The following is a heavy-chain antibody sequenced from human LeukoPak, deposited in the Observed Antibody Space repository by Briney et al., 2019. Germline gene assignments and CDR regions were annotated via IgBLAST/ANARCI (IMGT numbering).Heavy chain of an antibody. CDR1: GGSISSSSYY. J-gene: IGHJ4*02. CDR2: IYTSGST. Sequence: SETLSLTCTVSGGSISSSSYYWGWIRQPPGKGLEWIGRIYTSGSTNYNPSLKSRLTMSVDTSKNQFSLKLGSVTAADTAVYYCARDVVAAAGTWDYWGQGTLVTVSS. D-gene: IGHD6-13*01. V-gene: IGHV4-39*07. CDR3: ARDVVAAAGTWDY.